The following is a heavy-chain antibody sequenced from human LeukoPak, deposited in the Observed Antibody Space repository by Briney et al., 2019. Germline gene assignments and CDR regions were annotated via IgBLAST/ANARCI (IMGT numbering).Heavy chain of an antibody. CDR1: GFTFSAYA. CDR2: INSNGRST. Sequence: GGSLRLSCSASGFTFSAYAMHWVRQAPGKGLEYVSAINSNGRSTYYADSVKGRFTISRDNSKNTVSLLMSSLRAEDTAVYYCVKDSGDWPPFDYWGQGTLVTVSS. CDR3: VKDSGDWPPFDY. D-gene: IGHD2-21*02. J-gene: IGHJ4*02. V-gene: IGHV3-64D*09.